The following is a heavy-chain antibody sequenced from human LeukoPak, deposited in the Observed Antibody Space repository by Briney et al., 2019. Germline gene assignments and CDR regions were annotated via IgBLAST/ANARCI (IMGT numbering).Heavy chain of an antibody. D-gene: IGHD3-22*01. CDR1: GFTFSSYG. Sequence: GGSLRLSCAASGFTFSSYGMHWVRQAPGKGLEWVAVISYDGSNKYYADSVKGRFTISRDNSKNTLYLQMSSLRAEDTAVYYCARDDFYDSSGYLSPLYYYYGMDVWGQGTTVTVSS. CDR3: ARDDFYDSSGYLSPLYYYYGMDV. CDR2: ISYDGSNK. V-gene: IGHV3-30*03. J-gene: IGHJ6*02.